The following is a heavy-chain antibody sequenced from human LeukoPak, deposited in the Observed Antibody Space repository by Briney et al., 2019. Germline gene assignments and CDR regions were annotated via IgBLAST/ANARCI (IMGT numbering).Heavy chain of an antibody. J-gene: IGHJ6*02. V-gene: IGHV3-7*03. CDR1: GFTSSSYW. D-gene: IGHD3-16*01. Sequence: PGGSLRLSCAASGFTSSSYWMNWARQAPGKGPEWVASINHNGNVNYYVDSVKGRFTISRDNAKNSLYLQMSNLRAEDTAVYFCARGGGLDVWSQGATVTVSS. CDR3: ARGGGLDV. CDR2: INHNGNVN.